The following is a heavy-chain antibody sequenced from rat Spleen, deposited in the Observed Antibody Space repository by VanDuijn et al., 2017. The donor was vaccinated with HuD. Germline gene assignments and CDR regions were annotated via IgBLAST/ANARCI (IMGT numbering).Heavy chain of an antibody. Sequence: QVQLKESGPGLVQPSQTLSLTCTVSGFSLTNYGVSWVRQPPGKGLEWIGAIWSGGSTDYSSALKSRLRISRDTSTSQVFLNVNSLQTEDTATYFCTRESLPGYNSHWFVYWGQGTLVTVSS. CDR3: TRESLPGYNSHWFVY. V-gene: IGHV2-15*01. J-gene: IGHJ3*01. D-gene: IGHD1-4*01. CDR1: GFSLTNYG. CDR2: IWSGGST.